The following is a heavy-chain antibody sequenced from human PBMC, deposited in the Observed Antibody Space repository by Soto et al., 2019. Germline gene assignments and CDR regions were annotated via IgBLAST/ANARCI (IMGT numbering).Heavy chain of an antibody. Sequence: GASVKVSCKASGYTFTSYYMHWVRQAPGQGLEWMGIINPSGGSTSYAQKFQGRVTMTRDTSTSTVYMELSSLRSEDTAVYYCAREGDTAMGYNWFDPWGQGTLVTSPQ. D-gene: IGHD5-18*01. CDR3: AREGDTAMGYNWFDP. CDR2: INPSGGST. J-gene: IGHJ5*02. CDR1: GYTFTSYY. V-gene: IGHV1-46*01.